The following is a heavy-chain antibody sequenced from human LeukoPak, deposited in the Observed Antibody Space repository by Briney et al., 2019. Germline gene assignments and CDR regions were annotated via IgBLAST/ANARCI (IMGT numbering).Heavy chain of an antibody. CDR3: ARHREYQHHPKYYYYGMDV. Sequence: GGSLRLSCAASGSTFSSYAMHWVRQSPGKGLEWVAVISYDGSNKYYADSVKGRFTISRDNSKNTLYLQMNSLRAEDTAVYYCARHREYQHHPKYYYYGMDVWGQGTTVTVSS. CDR1: GSTFSSYA. J-gene: IGHJ6*02. CDR2: ISYDGSNK. D-gene: IGHD2-2*01. V-gene: IGHV3-30-3*01.